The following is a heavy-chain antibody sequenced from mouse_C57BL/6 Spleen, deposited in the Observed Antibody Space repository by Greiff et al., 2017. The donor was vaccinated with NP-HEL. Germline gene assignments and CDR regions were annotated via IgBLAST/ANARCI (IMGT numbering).Heavy chain of an antibody. D-gene: IGHD2-4*01. V-gene: IGHV1-82*01. CDR1: GYAFSSSW. CDR2: IYPGDGDT. CDR3: ARSEYDYVYFDY. J-gene: IGHJ2*01. Sequence: VQLQQSGPELVKPGASVKISCKASGYAFSSSWMNWVKQRPGKGLEWIGRIYPGDGDTNYNGKFKGKATLTADKSSSTAYMQLSSLTSEDSAVYFCARSEYDYVYFDYWGQGTTLTVSS.